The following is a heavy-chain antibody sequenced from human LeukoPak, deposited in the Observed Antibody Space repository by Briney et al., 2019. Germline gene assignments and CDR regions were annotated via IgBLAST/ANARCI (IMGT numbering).Heavy chain of an antibody. V-gene: IGHV4-59*11. CDR2: IYYSGST. CDR1: GGSISSHY. CDR3: VRVRNGGLFDS. J-gene: IGHJ4*02. D-gene: IGHD1-14*01. Sequence: PSETLSLTCTVSGGSISSHYWSWIRQPPGKGLEWIGYIYYSGSTNYNPSLKSRVTISVDTSKNQFSLKLSSVTAADTAVYYCVRVRNGGLFDSWGQGTLVTVSS.